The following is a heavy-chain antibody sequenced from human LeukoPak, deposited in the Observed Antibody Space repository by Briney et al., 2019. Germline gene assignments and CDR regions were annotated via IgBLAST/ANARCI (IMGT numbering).Heavy chain of an antibody. J-gene: IGHJ4*02. Sequence: GGSLRLSCAASGFTFRNYVIRWVHQAPGKGLEWVAVTSSDLNVKLYADYVKGRFTISRDNSRSTLYLQMNSLRPEDTDIYYCAREGYYGSGSPPSLYFDYWGQGTLVTVSS. CDR2: TSSDLNVK. CDR3: AREGYYGSGSPPSLYFDY. CDR1: GFTFRNYV. D-gene: IGHD3-10*01. V-gene: IGHV3-30-3*01.